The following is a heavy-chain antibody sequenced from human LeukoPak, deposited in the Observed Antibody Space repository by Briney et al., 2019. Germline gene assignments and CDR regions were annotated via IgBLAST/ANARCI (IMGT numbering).Heavy chain of an antibody. CDR3: ADTVTTLSYDAFDI. CDR1: GGTFSSYT. Sequence: ASVKVSCKTSGGTFSSYTISWVRQAPGQGLEWMGGIIPMFGTVNYAQNFQGRVTITADESTSTAYMELNSLRSEDTAVYYCADTVTTLSYDAFDICGQGTMVTVSS. J-gene: IGHJ3*02. V-gene: IGHV1-69*01. D-gene: IGHD4-11*01. CDR2: IIPMFGTV.